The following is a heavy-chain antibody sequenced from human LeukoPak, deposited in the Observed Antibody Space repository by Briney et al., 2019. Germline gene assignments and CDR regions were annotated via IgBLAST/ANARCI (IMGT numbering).Heavy chain of an antibody. D-gene: IGHD3-9*01. Sequence: SETLSLTCTVSCGSIVSYYWSWIRQPAGKGLEWIGRIYTSGSTNYNPSLKSRVTMSVDTSKNQFSLKLSSVTAADTAEYYCARETGRPGTSRSNDAFDIWGQGTMVTVSS. J-gene: IGHJ3*02. CDR3: ARETGRPGTSRSNDAFDI. CDR1: CGSIVSYY. CDR2: IYTSGST. V-gene: IGHV4-4*07.